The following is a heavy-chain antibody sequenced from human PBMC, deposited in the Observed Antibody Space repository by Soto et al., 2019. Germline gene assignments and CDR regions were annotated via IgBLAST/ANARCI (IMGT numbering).Heavy chain of an antibody. Sequence: QMQVVQSGAELKKPGSSVKVSCKASRGSFSSYGIVWVRQAPGQGLEWMGRIIPVFGTPNYAQRFQGRVTMSVDASRTTAYMELSGRRSEDTALYYCANEGSRTINRGAFDIGGQGTMVIVSS. J-gene: IGHJ3*02. CDR1: RGSFSSYG. CDR3: ANEGSRTINRGAFDI. CDR2: IIPVFGTP. V-gene: IGHV1-69*18. D-gene: IGHD1-26*01.